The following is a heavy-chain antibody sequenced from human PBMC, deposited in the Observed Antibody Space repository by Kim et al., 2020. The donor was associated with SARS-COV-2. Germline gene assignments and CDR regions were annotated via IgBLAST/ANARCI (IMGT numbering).Heavy chain of an antibody. J-gene: IGHJ4*02. CDR3: ARSNIVVVTATPQQAWYYFDY. D-gene: IGHD2-21*02. V-gene: IGHV1-69*13. Sequence: SVKVSCKASGGTFSSYAISWVRQAPGQGLEWMGGIIPIFGTANYAQKFQGRVTITADESTSTAYMELSSLRSEDTAVYYCARSNIVVVTATPQQAWYYFDYWGQGTLVTVSS. CDR1: GGTFSSYA. CDR2: IIPIFGTA.